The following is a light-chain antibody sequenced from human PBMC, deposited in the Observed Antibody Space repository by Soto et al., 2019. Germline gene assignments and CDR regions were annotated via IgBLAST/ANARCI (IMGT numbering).Light chain of an antibody. J-gene: IGLJ2*01. CDR2: TDN. Sequence: QSVLTQPPSASGTPGQRVTISCSGSSSNIASNTVNWYQQLPGTAPKVLIYTDNQRPSGVPDRFSGSKSGTSASLAISGLQSEDEVDYYWAAWDHSLNGVVFGGGAKVTVL. V-gene: IGLV1-44*01. CDR3: AAWDHSLNGVV. CDR1: SSNIASNT.